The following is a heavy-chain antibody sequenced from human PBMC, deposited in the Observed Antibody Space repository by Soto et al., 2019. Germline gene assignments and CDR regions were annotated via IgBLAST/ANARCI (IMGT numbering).Heavy chain of an antibody. CDR2: IFYSGNT. J-gene: IGHJ5*01. Sequence: SETLCLTCTVSGGSISSSTYYWGWIRQPPGKGLEWIGSIFYSGNTYYNPSLKSRVTMSVDTSQNQFSLKLSSVTAADTAVYYCAGRTSLTSVEIFSGGLSGYNWVDPWGRGTLVTVSS. D-gene: IGHD3-3*01. CDR1: GGSISSSTYY. CDR3: AGRTSLTSVEIFSGGLSGYNWVDP. V-gene: IGHV4-39*01.